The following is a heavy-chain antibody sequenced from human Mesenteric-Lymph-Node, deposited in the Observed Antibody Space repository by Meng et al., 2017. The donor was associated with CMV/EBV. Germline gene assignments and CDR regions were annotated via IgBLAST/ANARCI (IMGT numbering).Heavy chain of an antibody. V-gene: IGHV3-48*04. CDR2: ISSSSSTI. Sequence: GESLKISCAASGFTFDDYTMHWVRQAPGKGLEWVSYISSSSSTIYYADSVKGRFTISRDNAKNSLYLQMNSLRAEDTAVYYCARDSSTSVNGYYYYGMDVWGQGTTVTVSS. CDR1: GFTFDDYT. J-gene: IGHJ6*02. CDR3: ARDSSTSVNGYYYYGMDV. D-gene: IGHD2-2*01.